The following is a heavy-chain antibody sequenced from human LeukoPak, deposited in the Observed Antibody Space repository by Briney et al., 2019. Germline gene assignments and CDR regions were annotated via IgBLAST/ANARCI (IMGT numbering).Heavy chain of an antibody. D-gene: IGHD1-20*01. CDR2: ISAGGGTI. V-gene: IGHV3-23*01. CDR3: ANLGNWNDVRDY. Sequence: GGSLRLSCAASGFTFISYAMTWVRQAPGKGLEWVSAISAGGGTILYADSVKGRFTISRDNSKNTLYLQMNSLRAEDTAVYYYANLGNWNDVRDYWGQGTLVTVSS. J-gene: IGHJ4*02. CDR1: GFTFISYA.